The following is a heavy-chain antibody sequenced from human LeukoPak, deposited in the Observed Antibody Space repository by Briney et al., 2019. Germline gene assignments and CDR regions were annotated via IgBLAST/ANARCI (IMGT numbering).Heavy chain of an antibody. Sequence: SETLSLTGTVSGGSISSYYWSWIRQPPGKGLEWIGDIYYSGSTNYNPSLKSRVTISVDTSKNQFSLKLSSVTAADTAVYYCARVRRDYDFWSGYSYYYYMDVWGKGTTVTVSS. CDR1: GGSISSYY. V-gene: IGHV4-59*08. D-gene: IGHD3-3*01. CDR3: ARVRRDYDFWSGYSYYYYMDV. CDR2: IYYSGST. J-gene: IGHJ6*03.